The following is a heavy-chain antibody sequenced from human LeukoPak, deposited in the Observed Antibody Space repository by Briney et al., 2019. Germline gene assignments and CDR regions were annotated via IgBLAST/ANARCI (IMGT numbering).Heavy chain of an antibody. CDR3: ARQYTDALGSYNFDY. J-gene: IGHJ4*02. D-gene: IGHD3-10*01. CDR1: GGSISSGDYY. CDR2: IYYSGST. V-gene: IGHV4-30-4*08. Sequence: SETLSLTCTVSGGSISSGDYYWSWIRQPPGKGLEWIGYIYYSGSTYYNPSLKSRVTISVDTSKNQFSLKLSSVTAADTAVYYCARQYTDALGSYNFDYWGQGTLVTVSS.